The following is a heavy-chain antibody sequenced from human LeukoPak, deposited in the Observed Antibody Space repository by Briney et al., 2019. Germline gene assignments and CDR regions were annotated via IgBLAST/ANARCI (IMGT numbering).Heavy chain of an antibody. CDR1: GGSISSYY. Sequence: PSETLSLTCTVSGGSISSYYWSWIRQPPGKGLEWIGYIYYSGSTNYNPSLKSRVTISVDTSRNPFSLKLSSVTAADKAVYYCARGYYDYVWGSYRPMPFDYWGQGTLVTVSS. D-gene: IGHD3-16*02. CDR3: ARGYYDYVWGSYRPMPFDY. CDR2: IYYSGST. V-gene: IGHV4-59*01. J-gene: IGHJ4*02.